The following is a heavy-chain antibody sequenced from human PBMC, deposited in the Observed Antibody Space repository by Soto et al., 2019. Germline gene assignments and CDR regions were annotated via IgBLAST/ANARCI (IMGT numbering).Heavy chain of an antibody. CDR2: IIPIFGST. V-gene: IGHV1-69*12. D-gene: IGHD3-3*01. Sequence: QVQLVQSGAEVRKPGSLVKVSCKASGGTFSNSAITWVRQAPGQGLEWVGGIIPIFGSTNYAQKFQGRVTITADESTSTACMELSSLASEDTAVYYCARDGDLRSDFWSGPLGGGWFDPWGQGTLVTVSS. CDR3: ARDGDLRSDFWSGPLGGGWFDP. CDR1: GGTFSNSA. J-gene: IGHJ5*02.